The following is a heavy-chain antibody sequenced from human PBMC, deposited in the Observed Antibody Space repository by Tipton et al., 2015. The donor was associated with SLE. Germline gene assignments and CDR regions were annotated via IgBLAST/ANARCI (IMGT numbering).Heavy chain of an antibody. J-gene: IGHJ4*02. CDR1: GSSISSSSHY. D-gene: IGHD3-10*01. Sequence: TLSLTCTISGSSISSSSHYWGWIRQPPGKGLEWIGSIYYTGTTYYNPSLKSRVTISVDTSKNQFSLKLSSVTAADTAVYYCASITMVRGVDYWGQGTLVTVSS. V-gene: IGHV4-39*07. CDR2: IYYTGTT. CDR3: ASITMVRGVDY.